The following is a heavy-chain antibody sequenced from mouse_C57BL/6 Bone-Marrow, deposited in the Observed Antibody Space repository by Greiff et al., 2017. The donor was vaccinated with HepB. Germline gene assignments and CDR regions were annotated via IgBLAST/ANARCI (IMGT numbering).Heavy chain of an antibody. CDR2: IDPSDSYT. D-gene: IGHD3-2*02. Sequence: QVQLQHPGAELVKPGASVKLSCKASGYTFTSYWMQWVKQRPGQGLEWIGEIDPSDSYTNYNQKFKGKATLTVDTSSSTAYMQLSSLTSEDSAVYYCAKTAQATAYWGQGTLVTVSA. CDR1: GYTFTSYW. CDR3: AKTAQATAY. V-gene: IGHV1-50*01. J-gene: IGHJ3*01.